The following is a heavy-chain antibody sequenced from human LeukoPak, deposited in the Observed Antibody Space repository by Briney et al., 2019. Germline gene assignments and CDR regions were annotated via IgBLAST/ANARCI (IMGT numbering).Heavy chain of an antibody. J-gene: IGHJ2*01. CDR3: ARMHSHDWYFDL. CDR2: ISYDGSNK. Sequence: GGSLRLSCAASGFTFSRYAMHWVRQAPGKGLEWVAVISYDGSNKYYADSVKGRFTISRDNSKNTLYLQMNSLRAEDTAVYYCARMHSHDWYFDLWGRGTLVTVSS. D-gene: IGHD2-15*01. V-gene: IGHV3-30-3*01. CDR1: GFTFSRYA.